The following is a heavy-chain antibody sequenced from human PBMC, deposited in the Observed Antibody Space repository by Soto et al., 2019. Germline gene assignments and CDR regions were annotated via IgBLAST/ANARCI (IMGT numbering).Heavy chain of an antibody. Sequence: ASVKVSCKASGYTFTGYYMHWVRQAPGQGLEWMGWINPNSGGTNYAQKFQGRATMTRDTSISTAYMELSRLRSDDTAVYYCARGATLNYDFWSGYYTDYYYGMDVWGQGTTVTVSS. J-gene: IGHJ6*02. CDR1: GYTFTGYY. V-gene: IGHV1-2*02. CDR3: ARGATLNYDFWSGYYTDYYYGMDV. D-gene: IGHD3-3*01. CDR2: INPNSGGT.